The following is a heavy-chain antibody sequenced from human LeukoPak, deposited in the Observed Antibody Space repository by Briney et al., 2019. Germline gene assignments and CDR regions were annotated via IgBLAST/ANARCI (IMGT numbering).Heavy chain of an antibody. J-gene: IGHJ4*02. D-gene: IGHD5-24*01. CDR1: GFTFSSYW. CDR3: ARVLESEMATIGATDY. V-gene: IGHV3-7*01. CDR2: IKQDGSER. Sequence: PGGSLRLSCAASGFTFSSYWMSWVRQAPVKGLEWVATIKQDGSERYYVDSVKGRFTISRDNAKNSLYLQMNSLRAEDTAVYYCARVLESEMATIGATDYWGQGTLVTVSS.